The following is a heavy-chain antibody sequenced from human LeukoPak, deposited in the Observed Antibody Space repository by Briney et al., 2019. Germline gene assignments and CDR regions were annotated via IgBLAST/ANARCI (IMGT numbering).Heavy chain of an antibody. CDR2: INPSGGST. J-gene: IGHJ6*02. CDR3: AAERSRILVYYYGMDV. CDR1: GYTFTSYY. Sequence: ASVKVSCKASGYTFTSYYMHWVRQAPGQGLEWMGIINPSGGSTSYAQKFQGRVTMTRDTSTGTVYMELSSLRSEDTAVYYCAAERSRILVYYYGMDVWGQGTTVTVSS. V-gene: IGHV1-46*01. D-gene: IGHD3-9*01.